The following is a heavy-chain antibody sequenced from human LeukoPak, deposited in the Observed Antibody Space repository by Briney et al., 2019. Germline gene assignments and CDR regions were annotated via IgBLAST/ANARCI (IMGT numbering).Heavy chain of an antibody. CDR3: ARDRLLGQQLVPSFDY. V-gene: IGHV1-18*01. J-gene: IGHJ4*02. CDR2: ISTYNGNT. CDR1: GYLFTSYG. Sequence: ASVKASCKASGYLFTSYGISWVRQAPGQGLEWMGWISTYNGNTNYAPKVQGRVTMTTDTSTSTAYMELRSLRSDDTAVYYCARDRLLGQQLVPSFDYWGQGTLVTVSS. D-gene: IGHD6-13*01.